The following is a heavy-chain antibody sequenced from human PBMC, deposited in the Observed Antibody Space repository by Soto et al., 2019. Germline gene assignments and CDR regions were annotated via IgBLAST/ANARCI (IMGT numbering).Heavy chain of an antibody. D-gene: IGHD6-6*01. V-gene: IGHV1-69*08. CDR3: ARDKTSSSSDTSFDY. J-gene: IGHJ4*02. Sequence: QVLLVQSGTEVKKPGSSVKVSCQASGGILSSYTFSWVRQAPGQGLEWMGRIYPLPGVAKYAQQFQGRVKKNADASTSRLYMQLSSLKSDDTATYYCARDKTSSSSDTSFDYWGQGTLVSVSS. CDR1: GGILSSYT. CDR2: IYPLPGVA.